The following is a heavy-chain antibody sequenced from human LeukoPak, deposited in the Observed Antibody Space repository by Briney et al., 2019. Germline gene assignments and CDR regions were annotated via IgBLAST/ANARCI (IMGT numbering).Heavy chain of an antibody. CDR1: GFTFGTYA. CDR3: ARGAYCSGSCPGAFDI. D-gene: IGHD2-15*01. CDR2: LWYDGSNK. J-gene: IGHJ3*02. V-gene: IGHV3-33*01. Sequence: GGSLRLSCAASGFTFGTYAMYWVRQAPGKGLEWVSILWYDGSNKFYADSVKGRFTISRDNSKNTLYLQMNSLSAEDTAVYYCARGAYCSGSCPGAFDIWGQGTMVTVSS.